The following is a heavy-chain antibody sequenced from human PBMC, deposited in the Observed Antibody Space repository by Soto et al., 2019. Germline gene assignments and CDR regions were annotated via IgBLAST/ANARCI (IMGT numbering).Heavy chain of an antibody. CDR3: ARDWRDYYYYYGMDV. CDR1: GFTFSSYS. CDR2: ISSSSSYI. J-gene: IGHJ6*02. Sequence: ESGGGLVKPGGSLRLSCAASGFTFSSYSMNWVRQAPGKGLEWVSSISSSSSYIYYADSVKGRFTISRDNAKNSLYLQMNSLRAEDTAVYYCARDWRDYYYYYGMDVWGQGTTVTVSS. V-gene: IGHV3-21*01.